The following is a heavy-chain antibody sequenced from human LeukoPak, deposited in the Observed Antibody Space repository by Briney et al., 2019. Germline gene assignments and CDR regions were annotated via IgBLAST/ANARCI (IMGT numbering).Heavy chain of an antibody. Sequence: SETLSLTCTVSGGSISSSSYYWGWIRQPPGKGLEWIGSIYYSGSTYYNPSLKSRVTISVDTSQNQFSLKLSSVTAADTAVYYCARREPPLGYCSSASCYDGAHDAFDIWGQGTMVTVSS. D-gene: IGHD2-2*01. CDR3: ARREPPLGYCSSASCYDGAHDAFDI. CDR2: IYYSGST. CDR1: GGSISSSSYY. V-gene: IGHV4-39*01. J-gene: IGHJ3*02.